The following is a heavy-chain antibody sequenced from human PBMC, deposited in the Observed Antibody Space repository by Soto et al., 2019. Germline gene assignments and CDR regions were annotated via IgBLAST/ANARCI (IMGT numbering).Heavy chain of an antibody. CDR2: IIPISGTV. Sequence: QVQLLQSGAEVKKPGSSVRVSCEASGGTFRTYAISWVRQAPGQGLEWMGEIIPISGTVNYAQRFQGRVTMTADESTTTVYMDLRSLRSEDTAVYYCAKGAVAGTPTSYYYYGMDVWGQGTTVTVSS. D-gene: IGHD6-19*01. J-gene: IGHJ6*02. V-gene: IGHV1-69*12. CDR3: AKGAVAGTPTSYYYYGMDV. CDR1: GGTFRTYA.